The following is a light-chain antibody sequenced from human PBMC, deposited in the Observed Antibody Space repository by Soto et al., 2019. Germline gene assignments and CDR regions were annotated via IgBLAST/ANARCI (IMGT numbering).Light chain of an antibody. V-gene: IGLV2-23*02. CDR1: SSDVGSYDL. CDR3: CSYAGSDTYV. Sequence: QSALTQPDSVSGSPGQSITISCTGTSSDVGSYDLVSWYQQHPGKAPKLMIYDVTKRPSGVSNRFSGSKSGNTASLTISGLQAEDETDYYCCSYAGSDTYVFGTGT. CDR2: DVT. J-gene: IGLJ1*01.